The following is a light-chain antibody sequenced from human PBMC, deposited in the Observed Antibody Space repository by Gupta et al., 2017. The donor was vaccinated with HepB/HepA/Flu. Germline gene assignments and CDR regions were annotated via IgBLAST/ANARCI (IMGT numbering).Light chain of an antibody. V-gene: IGLV1-44*01. Sequence: QSVVTQRLSASGTPGQRVTISCSGGSSNIRSNVLNWYQHLPGTAPKLLIHNNNQRPSGVPDRFSGSKSGPSASLAISGLQSEDEADYYCAVWDDSLNGWVFGGGTKLTVL. CDR3: AVWDDSLNGWV. CDR2: NNN. CDR1: SSNIRSNV. J-gene: IGLJ3*02.